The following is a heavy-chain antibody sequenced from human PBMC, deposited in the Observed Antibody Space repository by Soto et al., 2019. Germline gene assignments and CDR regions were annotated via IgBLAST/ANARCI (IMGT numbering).Heavy chain of an antibody. CDR2: IKQDGSEK. CDR3: MTDYPGY. V-gene: IGHV3-7*01. J-gene: IGHJ4*02. Sequence: PGRSLRLSCAASEFTFSNYCMSWVRQAPGKGLEWVARIKQDGSEKHYVDSVRGRFTISRDNAEKSLYLQMSSLRAEDTAVYYCMTDYPGYWGQGTLVTVSS. D-gene: IGHD3-16*02. CDR1: EFTFSNYC.